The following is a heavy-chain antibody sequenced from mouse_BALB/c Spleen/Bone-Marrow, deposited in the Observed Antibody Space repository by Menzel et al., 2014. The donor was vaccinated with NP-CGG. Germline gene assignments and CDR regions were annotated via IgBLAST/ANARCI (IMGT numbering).Heavy chain of an antibody. J-gene: IGHJ3*01. CDR2: INPDSSTI. D-gene: IGHD1-1*01. CDR1: RFDFSRYW. Sequence: DVKLQESGGGLVQPGGSLKLSCAASRFDFSRYWMSWVRQAPGKGLEWIGEINPDSSTINYTPSLKDKFIISRDNAKNTLYLHMSKVRSEYTALYYCARFSYYGRFAYWSQGTLVTISA. V-gene: IGHV4-1*02. CDR3: ARFSYYGRFAY.